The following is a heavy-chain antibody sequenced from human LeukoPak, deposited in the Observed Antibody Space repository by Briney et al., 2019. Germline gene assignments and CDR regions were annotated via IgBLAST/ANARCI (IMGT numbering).Heavy chain of an antibody. CDR1: GGTFSSYA. V-gene: IGHV1-69*01. D-gene: IGHD3-22*01. CDR3: AATDYYDSSGPHYYYYYMDV. J-gene: IGHJ6*03. Sequence: SVKVSCKASGGTFSSYAISWVRQAPGQGLEWMGGIIPIFGTANYAQKFQGRVTITADESTSTAYMELSSLRSEDTAVYYCAATDYYDSSGPHYYYYYMDVWGKGTTVTISS. CDR2: IIPIFGTA.